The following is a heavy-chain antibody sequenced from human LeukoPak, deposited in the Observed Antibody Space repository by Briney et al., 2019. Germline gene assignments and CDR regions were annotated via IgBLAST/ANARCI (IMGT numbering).Heavy chain of an antibody. CDR1: GFSN. CDR2: ISSGAGTTI. D-gene: IGHD6-13*01. J-gene: IGHJ2*01. V-gene: IGHV3-11*01. Sequence: GGSLRLSCAASGFSNMSWVRQAPGKGLEWISYISSGAGTTIKYADAVKGRFTISRDNTQNSLFLQINSLRAEDTAVYYCARDPGSSWPLWYLDLWGRGTLVTVSS. CDR3: ARDPGSSWPLWYLDL.